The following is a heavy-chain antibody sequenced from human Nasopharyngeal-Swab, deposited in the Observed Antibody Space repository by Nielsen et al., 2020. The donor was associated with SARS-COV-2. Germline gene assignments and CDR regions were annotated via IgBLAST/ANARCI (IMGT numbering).Heavy chain of an antibody. CDR2: ISSSGSTI. Sequence: GESLKISCAASGFTFSDYYMSWIRQATGKGLEWVSYISSSGSTIYYADSVKGRFTISRDNAKNSLYLQMNSLRAEDTAVYYCARDQTTVTTFYGMDVWGKGTTVTVSS. V-gene: IGHV3-11*01. J-gene: IGHJ6*04. CDR3: ARDQTTVTTFYGMDV. CDR1: GFTFSDYY. D-gene: IGHD4-17*01.